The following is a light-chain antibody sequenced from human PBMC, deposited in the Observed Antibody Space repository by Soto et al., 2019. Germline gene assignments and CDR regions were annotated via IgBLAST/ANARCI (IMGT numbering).Light chain of an antibody. CDR2: AAS. Sequence: DIPLTQSPPFLSASVGDRVTITCRASQGISSYLAWYQQKPGKAPKLLIYAASTLQSGVPSRFSGRGSGTEFTLTISSLQPEDFATYYFQQLNSYPWTFGQGTKVEIK. V-gene: IGKV1-9*01. CDR1: QGISSY. J-gene: IGKJ1*01. CDR3: QQLNSYPWT.